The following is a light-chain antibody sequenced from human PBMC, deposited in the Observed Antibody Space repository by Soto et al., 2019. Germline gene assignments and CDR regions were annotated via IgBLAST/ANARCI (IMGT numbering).Light chain of an antibody. J-gene: IGLJ1*01. CDR2: EGS. CDR3: CSYAGSSNV. Sequence: QSVLTQPASVSGSPGQSITISCTGTSSDVGSYNLVSWYQQHPGKAPKLMIYEGSKRPSGVSNRFSGSKSGNTASLTISGLQAEDEADYYCCSYAGSSNVFGTGTKLTVI. CDR1: SSDVGSYNL. V-gene: IGLV2-23*01.